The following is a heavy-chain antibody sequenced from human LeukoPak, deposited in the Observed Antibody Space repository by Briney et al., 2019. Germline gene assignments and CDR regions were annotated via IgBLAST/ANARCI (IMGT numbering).Heavy chain of an antibody. J-gene: IGHJ6*02. CDR1: GGSFSGYY. Sequence: SETLSLTCAVYGGSFSGYYWSWIRQPPGKGLEWIGEINHSGSTNYNPSLKSRVTISVDTSKNRFSLKLSSVTAADTAVYYCARVNWNYYYGMDVWGQGTTVTVSS. V-gene: IGHV4-34*01. CDR3: ARVNWNYYYGMDV. D-gene: IGHD1-1*01. CDR2: INHSGST.